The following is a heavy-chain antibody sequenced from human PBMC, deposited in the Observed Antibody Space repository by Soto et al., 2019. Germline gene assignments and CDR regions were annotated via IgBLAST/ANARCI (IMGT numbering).Heavy chain of an antibody. V-gene: IGHV3-30*04. CDR2: ISYDGRIK. CDR3: ARESEAFDI. CDR1: GFTFSSYA. J-gene: IGHJ3*02. Sequence: GGSLRLPCAASGFTFSSYAMHRVRQAPGKGLEWVAVISYDGRIKYYADSVKGRFTISRDNSKNTLYLQVNSLRGEDTALYYCARESEAFDIWGQGTMVTVPS.